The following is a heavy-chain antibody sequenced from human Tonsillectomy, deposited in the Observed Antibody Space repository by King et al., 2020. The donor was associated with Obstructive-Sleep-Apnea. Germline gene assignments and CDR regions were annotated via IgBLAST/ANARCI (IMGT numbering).Heavy chain of an antibody. V-gene: IGHV3-23*01. D-gene: IGHD2-21*02. CDR2: SGSGGGT. J-gene: IGHJ6*02. CDR3: AKGLLLDYGMDV. Sequence: MQLQESGGGLVQPGGSLRLSCAASGSTFRNYGMSWVRQAPGKGLEWVSISGSGGGTYYADSVKGRFTISRDNSKNTLYLQMNSLRAEDTAVYYCAKGLLLDYGMDVWGQGTTVTVSS. CDR1: GSTFRNYG.